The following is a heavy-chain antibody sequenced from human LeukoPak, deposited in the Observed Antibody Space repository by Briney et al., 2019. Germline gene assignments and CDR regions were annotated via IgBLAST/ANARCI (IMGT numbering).Heavy chain of an antibody. D-gene: IGHD4-17*01. V-gene: IGHV4-34*01. CDR3: SVTSPFYYYYYMDV. Sequence: PSETLSLTCAVYGGSFSGYYWSWIRQPPGKGLEWIGEINHSGSTSYNPSLKSRVTISVDTSKNQFSLKLSSVTAADTAVYYCSVTSPFYYYYYMDVWGKGTTVTVSS. CDR1: GGSFSGYY. CDR2: INHSGST. J-gene: IGHJ6*03.